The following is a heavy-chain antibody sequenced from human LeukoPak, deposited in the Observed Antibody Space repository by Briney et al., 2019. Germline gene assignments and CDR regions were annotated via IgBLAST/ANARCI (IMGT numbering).Heavy chain of an antibody. D-gene: IGHD3-22*01. CDR1: GFTFSDYY. Sequence: GGSLRLSCAASGFTFSDYYMSWIRQAPGKGLEWVSVIYSGGSTYYADSVKGRFTISRDNSKNTLYLQMNSLRAEDTAVYYCASGPPPYYYDSSGTGGWFDPWGQGTLVTVSS. CDR3: ASGPPPYYYDSSGTGGWFDP. CDR2: IYSGGST. J-gene: IGHJ5*02. V-gene: IGHV3-66*01.